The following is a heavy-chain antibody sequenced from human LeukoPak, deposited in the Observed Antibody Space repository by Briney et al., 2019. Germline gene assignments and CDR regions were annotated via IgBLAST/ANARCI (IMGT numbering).Heavy chain of an antibody. CDR2: IIPIFGTA. CDR1: GGTFSSYA. V-gene: IGHV1-69*05. D-gene: IGHD3/OR15-3a*01. Sequence: GSSVKVSCKASGGTFSSYAISWVRQAPGQGLEWMGGIIPIFGTANYAQKFQGRVTITTDESTSTAYMELSRLRSEDTAVYYCARGEGTHSAFDIWGQGTMVTVSS. CDR3: ARGEGTHSAFDI. J-gene: IGHJ3*02.